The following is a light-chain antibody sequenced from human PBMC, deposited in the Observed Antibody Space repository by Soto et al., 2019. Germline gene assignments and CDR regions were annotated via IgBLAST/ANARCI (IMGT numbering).Light chain of an antibody. CDR2: AAS. CDR3: QKYSRGHF. Sequence: DLPLTQSPSSLSASLGDRVTITFRSSQGIINYVAWYQQKPGKPPNLMIYAASTLQSVVPSRFSGSGSGTDLTLTINSMQPVDGATSSSQKYSRGHFFGTKTTVHIK. V-gene: IGKV1-27*01. J-gene: IGKJ3*01. CDR1: QGIINY.